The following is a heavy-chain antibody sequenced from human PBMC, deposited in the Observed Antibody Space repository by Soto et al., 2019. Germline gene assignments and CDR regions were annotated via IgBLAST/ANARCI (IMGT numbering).Heavy chain of an antibody. J-gene: IGHJ4*02. CDR3: VSQRTTVITQAYFAD. D-gene: IGHD4-4*01. CDR2: VYYRGRR. CDR1: GGNVTSSSYN. Sequence: SVIQSLTCAGSGGNVTSSSYNWGWLRPSPGKGLDWLGIVYYRGRRSSKSSVKSRVTISVDTSKNQFSLNLNSVTASDTAVYFCVSQRTTVITQAYFADWGPGALVTCSS. V-gene: IGHV4-39*01.